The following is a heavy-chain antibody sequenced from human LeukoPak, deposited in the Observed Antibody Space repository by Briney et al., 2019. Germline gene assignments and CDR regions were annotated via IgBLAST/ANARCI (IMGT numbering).Heavy chain of an antibody. Sequence: ASVKVSCKASGYTFTSYDINWVRQATGQGLEWMGWMNPNSGNTGYAQKFQGRVTITRNTSISTAYMELSSLRSEDTAVYYCARSGVVSTGGSFDPWGQGTLVTVSS. CDR3: ARSGVVSTGGSFDP. D-gene: IGHD3-22*01. V-gene: IGHV1-8*03. J-gene: IGHJ5*02. CDR1: GYTFTSYD. CDR2: MNPNSGNT.